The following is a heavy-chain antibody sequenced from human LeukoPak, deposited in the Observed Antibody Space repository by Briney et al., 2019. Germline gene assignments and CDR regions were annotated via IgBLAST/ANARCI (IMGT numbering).Heavy chain of an antibody. CDR1: GGSVSSGSYY. V-gene: IGHV4-61*01. D-gene: IGHD6-13*01. J-gene: IGHJ4*02. CDR2: IYYSGST. CDR3: ARDEGLAAAGTAGLGY. Sequence: SETLSLTCTVSGGSVSSGSYYWSWIRQPPEKGLEWIGYIYYSGSTNYNPSLKSRVTISVDTSKNQFSLKLSSVTAADTAVYYCARDEGLAAAGTAGLGYWGQGTLVTVSS.